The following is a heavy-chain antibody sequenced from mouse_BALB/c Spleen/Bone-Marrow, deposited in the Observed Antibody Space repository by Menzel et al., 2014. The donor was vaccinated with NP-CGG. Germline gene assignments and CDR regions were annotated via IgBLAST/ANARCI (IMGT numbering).Heavy chain of an antibody. J-gene: IGHJ1*01. D-gene: IGHD1-1*01. CDR2: ISDGGSYT. Sequence: EVQGVESGGGLVKPGGSLKLSCAASGFTFSVYYMYWVRQTPEKRLEWVATISDGGSYTYYPDSVKGRFTISRDNAKNNLYLQMSSLKSEDTAMYYCARFYYYGSSYFDVWGAGTTVTVSS. CDR1: GFTFSVYY. V-gene: IGHV5-4*02. CDR3: ARFYYYGSSYFDV.